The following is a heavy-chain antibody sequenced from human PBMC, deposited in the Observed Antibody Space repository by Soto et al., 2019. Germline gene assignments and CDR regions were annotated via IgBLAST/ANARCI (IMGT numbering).Heavy chain of an antibody. CDR2: ISYDGSNK. V-gene: IGHV3-30*18. CDR3: AKVGGGAGTSYFDY. D-gene: IGHD6-13*01. CDR1: GFTFSSYG. J-gene: IGHJ4*02. Sequence: GGSLRLSCAASGFTFSSYGMHWVRQAPGKGLEWVAVISYDGSNKYYADSVKGRFTISRDNSKNTLYLQMNSLRAEDTAVYYCAKVGGGAGTSYFDYWGQGTLVTVST.